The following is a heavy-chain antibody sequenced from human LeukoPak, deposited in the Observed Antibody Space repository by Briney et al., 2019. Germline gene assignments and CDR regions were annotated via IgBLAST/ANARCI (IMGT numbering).Heavy chain of an antibody. Sequence: GGSLRLSCAASGFRFSSYRMSWVRQAPGKGLEWVSAISGSGGSTYYADSVKGRFTISRDNSKNTLYLQMNSLRAEDTAVYYCAKDTPGIAAASTLDYWGQGTLVTVSS. J-gene: IGHJ4*02. CDR2: ISGSGGST. V-gene: IGHV3-23*01. CDR1: GFRFSSYR. D-gene: IGHD6-13*01. CDR3: AKDTPGIAAASTLDY.